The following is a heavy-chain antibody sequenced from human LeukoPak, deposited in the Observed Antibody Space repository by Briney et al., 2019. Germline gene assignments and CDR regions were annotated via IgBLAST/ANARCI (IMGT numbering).Heavy chain of an antibody. CDR1: GLTFRDYW. CDR3: ARDTVGDYYYYYMDV. J-gene: IGHJ6*03. V-gene: IGHV3-7*01. CDR2: IKPDGSEK. Sequence: GGSLRLSCAGSGLTFRDYWMSWLRQAPGKGPEWVAHIKPDGSEKYYVDSVKGRFIISRDNAKNTLYLQMNSLRAEDTAVYYCARDTVGDYYYYYMDVWGKGTTVTVSS. D-gene: IGHD1-26*01.